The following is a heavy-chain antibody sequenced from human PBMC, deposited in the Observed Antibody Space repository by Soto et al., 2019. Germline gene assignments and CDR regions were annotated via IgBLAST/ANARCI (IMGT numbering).Heavy chain of an antibody. CDR2: IYWDDDK. CDR3: AHRVLRTVFGLVTTTAIYFDF. V-gene: IGHV2-5*02. CDR1: GFSLTTSGVG. J-gene: IGHJ4*02. D-gene: IGHD3-3*01. Sequence: QITLNESGPTVVSPTETLTLTCRFSGFSLTTSGVGVGWVRQSPRKAPEWLALIYWDDDKRYSESLKSRLTITKDISKNQVVLTVANLDPTDTATYYCAHRVLRTVFGLVTTTAIYFDFWGQGTPVAVSS.